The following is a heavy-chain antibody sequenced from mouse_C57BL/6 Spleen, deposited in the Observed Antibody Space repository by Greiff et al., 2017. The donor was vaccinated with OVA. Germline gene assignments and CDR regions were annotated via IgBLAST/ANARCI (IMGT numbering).Heavy chain of an antibody. CDR2: INPSNGGT. D-gene: IGHD2-4*01. CDR1: GYTFTSYW. J-gene: IGHJ2*01. Sequence: QVQLKQPGTELVKPGASVKLSCKASGYTFTSYWMHWVKQRPGQGLEWIGNINPSNGGTNYNEKFKSKATLTVDKSSSTAYMQLSSLTSEDSAVYYCARSGGLRLGFDYWGQGTTLTDSS. CDR3: ARSGGLRLGFDY. V-gene: IGHV1-53*01.